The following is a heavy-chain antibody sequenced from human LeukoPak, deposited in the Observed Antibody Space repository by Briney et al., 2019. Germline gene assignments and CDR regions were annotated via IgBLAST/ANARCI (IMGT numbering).Heavy chain of an antibody. CDR3: AREGRASMVRGVIPPTSAFDY. J-gene: IGHJ4*02. V-gene: IGHV3-64*01. CDR2: ISSNGCST. D-gene: IGHD3-10*01. CDR1: GFTFSSYA. Sequence: PGGSLRLSCAASGFTFSSYAMHWVRQAPGKGLEYVSAISSNGCSTYYANCVKGRFTISRDNSKNTLYLQMGSLRAEDMAVYYCAREGRASMVRGVIPPTSAFDYWGQGTLVTVSS.